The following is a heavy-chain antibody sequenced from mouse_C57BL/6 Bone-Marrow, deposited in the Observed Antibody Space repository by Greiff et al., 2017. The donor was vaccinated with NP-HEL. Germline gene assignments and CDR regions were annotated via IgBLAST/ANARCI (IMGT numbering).Heavy chain of an antibody. CDR3: ARSLITTVVAFDY. D-gene: IGHD1-1*01. CDR1: GYAFSSSW. J-gene: IGHJ2*01. CDR2: IYPGDGDT. V-gene: IGHV1-82*01. Sequence: QVTLKESGPELVKPGASVKISCKASGYAFSSSWMNWVKQRPGKGLEWIGRIYPGDGDTNYNGKFKGKATLTADKSSSTAYMQLSSLTSEDSAVYFCARSLITTVVAFDYWGQGTTLTVSS.